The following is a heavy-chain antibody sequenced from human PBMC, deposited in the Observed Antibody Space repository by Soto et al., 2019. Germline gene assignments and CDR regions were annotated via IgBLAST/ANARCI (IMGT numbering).Heavy chain of an antibody. CDR3: ARPDYYYYYMDV. CDR2: IYSGGST. J-gene: IGHJ6*03. Sequence: GGSLRLSCAASGFTVSSNYMSWVRQAPGKGLEWVSVIYSGGSTYYADSVKGRLTISRDNSKNTLYLQMNSLRAEDTAVYYCARPDYYYYYMDVWGKGTTVTVSS. V-gene: IGHV3-66*04. CDR1: GFTVSSNY.